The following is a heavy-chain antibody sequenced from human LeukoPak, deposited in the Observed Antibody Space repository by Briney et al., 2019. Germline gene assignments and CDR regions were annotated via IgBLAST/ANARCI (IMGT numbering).Heavy chain of an antibody. CDR3: ARDGSGYYWGNWFDP. D-gene: IGHD3-3*01. CDR1: GGSISSYY. V-gene: IGHV4-4*07. J-gene: IGHJ5*02. Sequence: SETLSLTRTVSGGSISSYYWSWIRQPAGKGLEWIGRIYTSGSTNYNPSLKSRVTMSVDTSKNQFSLKLSSVTAADTAVYYCARDGSGYYWGNWFDPWGQGTLVTVSS. CDR2: IYTSGST.